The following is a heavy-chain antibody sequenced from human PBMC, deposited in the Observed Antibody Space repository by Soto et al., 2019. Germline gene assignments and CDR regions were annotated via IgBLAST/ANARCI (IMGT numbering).Heavy chain of an antibody. J-gene: IGHJ5*02. D-gene: IGHD3-3*01. CDR3: AKQGDYDFWSPSNNWLDP. V-gene: IGHV3-23*01. CDR1: GFPFSSYA. CDR2: VGGRGGST. Sequence: EVQLLESGGGLVQPGGSLRLSCAASGFPFSSYAVSWVRLAPGKGLEWVASVGGRGGSTYHADSVKGRFTVSRDNSKNTVYLQMNSLRAEDTAVYYCAKQGDYDFWSPSNNWLDPWGQGTLVNVSS.